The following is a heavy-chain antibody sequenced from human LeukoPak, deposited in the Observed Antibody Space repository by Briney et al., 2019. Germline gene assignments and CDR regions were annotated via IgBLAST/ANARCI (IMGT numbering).Heavy chain of an antibody. V-gene: IGHV4-39*07. CDR2: IYYSGNT. J-gene: IGHJ4*02. CDR1: GGSISSSSNY. D-gene: IGHD3-10*01. Sequence: SETLSLTCTVSGGSISSSSNYWGWIRQPPGKGLEWIGSIYYSGNTYYNPSLKSRVTISVDTSKNQFSLKLSSVTAADTAVYYCARHYFSYYYGSGSYYTSGYFDYWGQGTLVTVSS. CDR3: ARHYFSYYYGSGSYYTSGYFDY.